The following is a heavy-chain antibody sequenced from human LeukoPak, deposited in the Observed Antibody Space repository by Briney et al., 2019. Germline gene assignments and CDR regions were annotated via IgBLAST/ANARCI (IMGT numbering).Heavy chain of an antibody. D-gene: IGHD3-3*01. CDR3: ARGVRGTDFWSGYNIGGNEFDS. CDR2: VHDSGST. CDR1: GGSMRHFY. Sequence: SETLSLTCSISGGSMRHFYWTWIRQAPGKGLEWIGYVHDSGSTGYHPSLKSRVAISIDTSKSQFSLKLNSVTAADTAVYYCARGVRGTDFWSGYNIGGNEFDSWGQGSLVIVSS. J-gene: IGHJ4*02. V-gene: IGHV4-59*01.